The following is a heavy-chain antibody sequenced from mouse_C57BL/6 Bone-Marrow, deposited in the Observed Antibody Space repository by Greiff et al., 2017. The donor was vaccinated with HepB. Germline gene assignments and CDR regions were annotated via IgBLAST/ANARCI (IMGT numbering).Heavy chain of an antibody. D-gene: IGHD2-4*01. CDR3: ARYDYDGS. Sequence: VQLQQSGPELVKPGDSVKISCKASGYSFTGYFMNWVMQSHGKSLEWIGRINPCNGDTFYNQKFKGKATLTVDKSSSTAHMELRSLTSEDSAVYYCARYDYDGSWGQGTTLTVSS. V-gene: IGHV1-20*01. J-gene: IGHJ2*01. CDR2: INPCNGDT. CDR1: GYSFTGYF.